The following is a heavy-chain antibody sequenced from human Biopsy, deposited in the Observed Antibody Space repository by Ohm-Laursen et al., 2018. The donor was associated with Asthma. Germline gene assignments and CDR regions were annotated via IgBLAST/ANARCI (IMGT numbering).Heavy chain of an antibody. J-gene: IGHJ3*01. D-gene: IGHD3-22*01. CDR3: VKDTVEDRGGYYTFYV. CDR2: ISFDGSNE. Sequence: SLRLSCAASGFSFSNFGMHWVRQAPGKGLEWVAVISFDGSNEDYADSVKGRFTISRDNSRDTLYLQMRSLRADDTAVYYCVKDTVEDRGGYYTFYVWGQGTKVTVSS. V-gene: IGHV3-30*18. CDR1: GFSFSNFG.